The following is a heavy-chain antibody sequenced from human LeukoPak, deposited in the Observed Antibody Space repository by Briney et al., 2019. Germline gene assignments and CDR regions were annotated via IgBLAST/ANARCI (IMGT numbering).Heavy chain of an antibody. CDR1: GGSISSGGYY. V-gene: IGHV4-61*08. CDR3: ARVNQDAFDI. J-gene: IGHJ3*02. Sequence: SETLSLTCTVSGGSISSGGYYWSWIRQHPGKGLEWIGYIYYSGSTNYNPSLKSRVTISVDTSKNQFSLKLSSVTAADTAVYYCARVNQDAFDIWGQGTMVTVSS. CDR2: IYYSGST. D-gene: IGHD1-14*01.